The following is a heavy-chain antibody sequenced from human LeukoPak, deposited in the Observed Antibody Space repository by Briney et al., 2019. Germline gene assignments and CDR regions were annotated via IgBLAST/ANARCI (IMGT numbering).Heavy chain of an antibody. D-gene: IGHD2-2*01. Sequence: SETLSLTCTVSGGSISSYYWNWIRQPPGKGLEWIGYIYYSGSTNYNPSLKSRVTISVDTSKNQFSLKMNSVTAADTAVYYCARHQFQLLVNDDAFDVWGQGTMVTVSS. V-gene: IGHV4-59*08. J-gene: IGHJ3*01. CDR3: ARHQFQLLVNDDAFDV. CDR1: GGSISSYY. CDR2: IYYSGST.